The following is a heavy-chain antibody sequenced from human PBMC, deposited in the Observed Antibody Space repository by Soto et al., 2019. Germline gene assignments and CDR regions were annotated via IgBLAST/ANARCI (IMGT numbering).Heavy chain of an antibody. CDR1: GGSISSGGYY. D-gene: IGHD3-22*01. V-gene: IGHV4-31*03. J-gene: IGHJ4*02. Sequence: SETLSLTCTVSGGSISSGGYYWSWIRQHPGKGLEWIGYIYYNGSTYYNPSLKSRVTISVDTSKNQFSLKLSSVTAADTAVYYCACYYDSSGYYYDYWGQGTLVTVSS. CDR3: ACYYDSSGYYYDY. CDR2: IYYNGST.